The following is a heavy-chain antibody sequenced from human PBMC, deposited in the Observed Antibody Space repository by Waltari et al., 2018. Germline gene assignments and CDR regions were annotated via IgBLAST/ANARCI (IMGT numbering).Heavy chain of an antibody. J-gene: IGHJ6*02. V-gene: IGHV3-53*01. CDR1: GFTVSGNY. Sequence: EVQLVESGGGLIQPGGSLRLSCAASGFTVSGNYMSWVRQAPGKGMEWVSVIYSGGSTYYADSVKGRFTISRDNSKNTLYLQMNSLRAEDTAVYYCARVGGVDSSSWDYYYYGMDVWGQGTTVTVSS. CDR3: ARVGGVDSSSWDYYYYGMDV. CDR2: IYSGGST. D-gene: IGHD6-13*01.